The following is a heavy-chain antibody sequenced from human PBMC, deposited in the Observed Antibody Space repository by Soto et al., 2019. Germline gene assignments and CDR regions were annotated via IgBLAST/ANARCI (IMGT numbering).Heavy chain of an antibody. J-gene: IGHJ4*02. CDR1: GGSISGSYYY. V-gene: IGHV4-39*01. CDR2: VFYTGFT. CDR3: ATSQKGYNWSYFDH. D-gene: IGHD1-20*01. Sequence: SETLSLTCAVSGGSISGSYYYWAWLRQSPGKGPEWIGSVFYTGFTSYNPSLESRVSVSVDTSKSQFSLKLSAVTAADTAVYYCATSQKGYNWSYFDHWGQGALVTVS.